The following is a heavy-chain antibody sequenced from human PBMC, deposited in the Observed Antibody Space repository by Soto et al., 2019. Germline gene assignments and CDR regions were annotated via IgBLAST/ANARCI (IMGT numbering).Heavy chain of an antibody. CDR3: ARELQGLYYFDY. CDR1: EYTFTSYA. CDR2: INAGNGNT. Sequence: ASVKVSCKTSEYTFTSYAMHWVRQAPGQSLEWMGWINAGNGNTKYSQKFEGRVTFTRDTSASTAYMELSSLRSEDTAVYYCARELQGLYYFDYWRQGTLVAVSS. V-gene: IGHV1-3*01. D-gene: IGHD4-4*01. J-gene: IGHJ4*02.